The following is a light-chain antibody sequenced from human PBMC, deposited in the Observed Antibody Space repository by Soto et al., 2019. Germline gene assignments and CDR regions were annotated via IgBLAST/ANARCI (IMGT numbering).Light chain of an antibody. CDR2: EVS. V-gene: IGLV2-14*01. CDR1: SSDVGGYNY. Sequence: QSALTQPASVSGSPGQSITISCTGTSSDVGGYNYVSWYQQHPGKAPKLIIYEVSNRPSGVSNRFSGSKSGNTASLTISGLHADDDAYYYCSSYTSSTTLVFGGGTKLTVL. CDR3: SSYTSSTTLV. J-gene: IGLJ3*02.